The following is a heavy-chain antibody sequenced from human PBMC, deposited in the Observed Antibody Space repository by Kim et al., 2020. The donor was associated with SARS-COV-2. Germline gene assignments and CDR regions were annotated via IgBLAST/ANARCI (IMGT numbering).Heavy chain of an antibody. V-gene: IGHV3-23*01. D-gene: IGHD3-10*01. CDR3: AALGGYGSGSYYNVYYYGMDV. CDR2: ISGSGGST. Sequence: GGSLRLSCAASGVTFSSYAMSWVRQAPGKGLEWVSAISGSGGSTYYADSVKGRFTISRDNSKNTLYLQMNSLRAEDTAVYYCAALGGYGSGSYYNVYYYGMDVWGQGTTVTVSS. CDR1: GVTFSSYA. J-gene: IGHJ6*02.